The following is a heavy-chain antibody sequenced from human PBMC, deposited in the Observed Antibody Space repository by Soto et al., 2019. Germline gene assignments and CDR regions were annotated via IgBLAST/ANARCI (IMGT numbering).Heavy chain of an antibody. D-gene: IGHD3-3*01. CDR3: SRGIASPRITIFGVVTYDFDY. Sequence: SETLSLTCTVSGGSISSSSYYWGWIRQPPGKGLEWIGSIYYSGSTYYNPSLKSRVTISVDTSKNQFSLKLSSVTAADAAVYFCSRGIASPRITIFGVVTYDFDYWGQGTLVTVSS. CDR1: GGSISSSSYY. J-gene: IGHJ4*02. V-gene: IGHV4-39*01. CDR2: IYYSGST.